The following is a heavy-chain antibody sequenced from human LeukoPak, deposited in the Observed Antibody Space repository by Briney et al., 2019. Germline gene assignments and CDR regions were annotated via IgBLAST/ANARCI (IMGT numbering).Heavy chain of an antibody. CDR3: ARGEERAVAGNY. D-gene: IGHD6-19*01. CDR1: GYTFNGYY. J-gene: IGHJ4*02. V-gene: IGHV1-2*02. Sequence: ASVKVSCKSSGYTFNGYYMHWVRQAPGQGLEWMGWINPNSGGTNYAQKFQGRVTMTRDTSISTAYMELSRLRSDDTAVYYCARGEERAVAGNYWGQGTLVTVSS. CDR2: INPNSGGT.